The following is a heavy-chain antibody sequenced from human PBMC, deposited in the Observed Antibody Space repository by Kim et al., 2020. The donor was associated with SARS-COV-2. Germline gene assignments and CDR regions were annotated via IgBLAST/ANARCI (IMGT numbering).Heavy chain of an antibody. CDR2: IKQDGSEK. Sequence: GGSLRLSCAASGFTFSSYWMSWVRQAPGKGLEWVANIKQDGSEKYYVDSVKGRFTISRDNAKNSLYLQMNSLRAEDTAVYYCATDLRFLEWLRYDAFDIWGQGTMVTVSS. V-gene: IGHV3-7*03. D-gene: IGHD3-3*01. CDR1: GFTFSSYW. CDR3: ATDLRFLEWLRYDAFDI. J-gene: IGHJ3*02.